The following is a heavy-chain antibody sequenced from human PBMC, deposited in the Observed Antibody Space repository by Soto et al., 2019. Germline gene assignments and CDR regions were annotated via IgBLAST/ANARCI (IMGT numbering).Heavy chain of an antibody. J-gene: IGHJ6*02. V-gene: IGHV1-2*02. CDR1: GYTFTGYY. CDR3: ARGFSSSWYGYGMDV. CDR2: INPNSGGT. D-gene: IGHD6-13*01. Sequence: GASVKVSCKASGYTFTGYYMHWVRQAPGQGLEWMGWINPNSGGTNYAQKFQGRVTMTRDTSISTAYMELSRLRSDDTAVYYCARGFSSSWYGYGMDVWGQGSTVTRLL.